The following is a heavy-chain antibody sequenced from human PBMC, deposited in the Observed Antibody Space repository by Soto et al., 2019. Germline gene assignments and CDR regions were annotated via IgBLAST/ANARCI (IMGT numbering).Heavy chain of an antibody. V-gene: IGHV1-8*01. Sequence: ASVKVSCKASGYTFTSYDINWVRQATGQGLEWMGWMNPNSGNTGYAQKFQGRVTITADKSTSTAYMELSSLRSEDTAVYYCARDPALEYYYDSSGVTNDGDAFDIWGQGXMVTVSS. D-gene: IGHD3-22*01. CDR1: GYTFTSYD. J-gene: IGHJ3*02. CDR3: ARDPALEYYYDSSGVTNDGDAFDI. CDR2: MNPNSGNT.